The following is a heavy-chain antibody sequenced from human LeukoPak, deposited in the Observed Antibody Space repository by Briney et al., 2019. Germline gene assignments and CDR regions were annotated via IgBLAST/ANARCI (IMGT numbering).Heavy chain of an antibody. J-gene: IGHJ6*03. V-gene: IGHV4-39*07. CDR2: IYYTGST. CDR1: GGSISTNNYY. D-gene: IGHD4-11*01. CDR3: ARGRVSSSTWYSTYYYFFYMDF. Sequence: SETLSLTCAVSGGSISTNNYYWGWIRRPPGKGLEWIGSIYYTGSTYYNPSLKSRVTISLDTSKYQFSLKLTSVSAADTAIYFCARGRVSSSTWYSTYYYFFYMDFWGKGTTVTVSS.